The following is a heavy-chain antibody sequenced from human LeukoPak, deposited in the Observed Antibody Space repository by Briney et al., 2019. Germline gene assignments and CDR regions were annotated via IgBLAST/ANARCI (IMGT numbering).Heavy chain of an antibody. J-gene: IGHJ4*02. CDR1: GFTFSSYW. Sequence: GGSLRLSCAASGFTFSSYWMSWVRQAPGKGLEWVANIKQDGSEKYYVDSVKGRFTISRDNAKNSLYLQMNSLRAEDTAVYYCAREASSSWWGLDYWGQGTLVTVSS. CDR2: IKQDGSEK. V-gene: IGHV3-7*03. CDR3: AREASSSWWGLDY. D-gene: IGHD6-13*01.